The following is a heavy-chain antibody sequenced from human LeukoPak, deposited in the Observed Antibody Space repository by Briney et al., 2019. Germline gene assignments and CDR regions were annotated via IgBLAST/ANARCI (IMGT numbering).Heavy chain of an antibody. CDR3: ARDRSSGYDYGFDY. CDR1: GGSISSSSYY. V-gene: IGHV4-39*07. CDR2: IYTSGST. J-gene: IGHJ4*02. D-gene: IGHD5-12*01. Sequence: SETLSLTCTVSGGSISSSSYYWGWIRQPPGKGLEWIGRIYTSGSTNYNPSLKSRVTMSVDTSKNQFSLKLSSVTAADTAVYYCARDRSSGYDYGFDYWGQGTLVTVSS.